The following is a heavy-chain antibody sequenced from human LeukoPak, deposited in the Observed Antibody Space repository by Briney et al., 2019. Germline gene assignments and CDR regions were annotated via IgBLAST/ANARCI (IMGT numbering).Heavy chain of an antibody. J-gene: IGHJ3*02. CDR2: INHSGST. V-gene: IGHV4-34*01. CDR1: GGSFSGYY. CDR3: ATRMAGAFDI. Sequence: PSETLSLTCAVYGGSFSGYYWSWIRQPPGKGLEWIGEINHSGSTNYNPSLKSRVTISVDTSKNQFSLELSSVTAADTAVYYCATRMAGAFDIWGQGTMVTVSS. D-gene: IGHD2-8*01.